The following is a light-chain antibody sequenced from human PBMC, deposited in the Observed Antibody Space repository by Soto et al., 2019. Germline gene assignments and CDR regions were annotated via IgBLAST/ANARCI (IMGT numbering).Light chain of an antibody. Sequence: EIQMTQSPSTLSGSVGDTVTITCLASQNSNNYVNWYQHKVGRAPKLLIYAASNLKRGVPSRFSGSGSGTDFTLTISSLQPEDFATYYCQQSIINPHTFGPGTKVDIK. CDR2: AAS. V-gene: IGKV1-39*01. CDR1: QNSNNY. CDR3: QQSIINPHT. J-gene: IGKJ3*01.